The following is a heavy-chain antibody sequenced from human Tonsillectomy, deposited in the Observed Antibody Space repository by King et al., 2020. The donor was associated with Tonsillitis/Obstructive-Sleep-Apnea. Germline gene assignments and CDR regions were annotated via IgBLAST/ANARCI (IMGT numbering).Heavy chain of an antibody. CDR3: ARDPTGSMRCYFDS. D-gene: IGHD1-1*01. J-gene: IGHJ4*02. V-gene: IGHV3-23*04. CDR1: GFTFHNYA. Sequence: VQLVESGGGLVQPGGSLRLSCAASGFTFHNYAIIWVRQAPGKGLDYVSFISGSGDTTFYADSVKGRFTISRDNSWNTLYLQMNSLRGEDTAVYYCARDPTGSMRCYFDSWGQGTLVTVSS. CDR2: ISGSGDTT.